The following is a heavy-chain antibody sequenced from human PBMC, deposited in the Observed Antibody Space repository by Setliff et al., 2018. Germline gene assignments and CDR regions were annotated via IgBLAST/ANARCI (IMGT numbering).Heavy chain of an antibody. Sequence: LRLSCAASGFSFRNYGMHWVRQAPGKGLEWVAVIAYDGINKYYADSVKGRFTISRDNSKNTLYLQMNSLRAEDTAVYYCAREDFSNNGRAFNYWGQGTLVTVSS. CDR2: IAYDGINK. CDR1: GFSFRNYG. V-gene: IGHV3-30*06. D-gene: IGHD4-4*01. J-gene: IGHJ4*02. CDR3: AREDFSNNGRAFNY.